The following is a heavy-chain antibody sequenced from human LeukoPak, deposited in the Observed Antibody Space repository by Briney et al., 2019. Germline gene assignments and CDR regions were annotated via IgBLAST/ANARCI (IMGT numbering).Heavy chain of an antibody. D-gene: IGHD2-15*01. J-gene: IGHJ5*02. V-gene: IGHV3-21*01. Sequence: GGSLRLSCAASGFTFNTYHMNWVRQAPGKGLEWVSFIDTSGTFIRYADSVKGRFPVSRDNGKTSLYLQMDSLTAEDTAVYYCPRDIQSGDRGWFDPWGQGTRVTVSS. CDR1: GFTFNTYH. CDR3: PRDIQSGDRGWFDP. CDR2: IDTSGTFI.